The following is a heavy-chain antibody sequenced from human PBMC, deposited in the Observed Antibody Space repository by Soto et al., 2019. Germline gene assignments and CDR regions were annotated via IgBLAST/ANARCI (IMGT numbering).Heavy chain of an antibody. CDR1: GGTFSSYF. Sequence: SVKVSCKASGGTFSSYFISWVRQAPGQGPEWMGGIIPMYGTVNYAQKFQDRVTIIADTSTSTAYMELSSLRSEGTAVYYCARDLGGCSGGSCRYNWFDPWGQGTLVTVSS. J-gene: IGHJ5*02. V-gene: IGHV1-69*06. CDR3: ARDLGGCSGGSCRYNWFDP. D-gene: IGHD2-15*01. CDR2: IIPMYGTV.